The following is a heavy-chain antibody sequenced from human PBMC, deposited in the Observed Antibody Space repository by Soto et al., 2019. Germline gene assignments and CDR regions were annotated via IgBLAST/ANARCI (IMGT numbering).Heavy chain of an antibody. CDR3: TRGQSVRSIVFINGMDV. V-gene: IGHV3-49*03. Sequence: GGSLRLSCTASGFTFGDYAMSWFRQAPGKGLEWVGFIRSKAYGGTTEYAASVKGRFTISRDDSKSIAYLQMNSLKTEDTAVYYCTRGQSVRSIVFINGMDVWGQGTTVTVSS. J-gene: IGHJ6*02. D-gene: IGHD6-6*01. CDR1: GFTFGDYA. CDR2: IRSKAYGGTT.